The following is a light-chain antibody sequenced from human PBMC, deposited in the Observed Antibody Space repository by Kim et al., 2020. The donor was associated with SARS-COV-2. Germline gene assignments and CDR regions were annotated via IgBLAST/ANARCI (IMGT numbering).Light chain of an antibody. CDR3: QAWDSSTAV. CDR1: KLGDKF. V-gene: IGLV3-1*01. Sequence: SYELTQPPSVSVSPGQTASITCSGDKLGDKFACWYQQKPGQSPLLVIFQDSTRPSVIPERFSGSNSGNTATLTISGTQSMDEADYYCQAWDSSTAVFGGG. J-gene: IGLJ2*01. CDR2: QDS.